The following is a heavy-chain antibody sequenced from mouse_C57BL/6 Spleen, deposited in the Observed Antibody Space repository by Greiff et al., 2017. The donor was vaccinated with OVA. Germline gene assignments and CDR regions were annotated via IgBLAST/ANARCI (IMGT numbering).Heavy chain of an antibody. Sequence: QVQLKESGAELVRPGTSVKMSCKASGYTFTNYWIGWAKQRPGHGLEWIGDIYPGGGYTNYNEKFKGKATLTADKSSSTAYMQFSSLTSEDSAIYYCAREELGQGYYAMDYWGQGTSVTVSS. V-gene: IGHV1-63*01. CDR1: GYTFTNYW. J-gene: IGHJ4*01. CDR2: IYPGGGYT. CDR3: AREELGQGYYAMDY. D-gene: IGHD4-1*01.